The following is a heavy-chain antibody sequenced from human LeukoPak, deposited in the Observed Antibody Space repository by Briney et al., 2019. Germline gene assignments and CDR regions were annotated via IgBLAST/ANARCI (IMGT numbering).Heavy chain of an antibody. V-gene: IGHV3-64*02. CDR3: AREYCTTNSCYIRGLGY. CDR1: GFSFSTYT. Sequence: QSGGSLRLSCAASGFSFSTYTMRWVRQAPGKGLEYVSGIASNGGTKYYADSVKGRFTISRDNFKNTVYLQMNSLRTEDMAVYYCAREYCTTNSCYIRGLGYWGQGTMVTVSS. J-gene: IGHJ4*02. D-gene: IGHD2-2*02. CDR2: IASNGGTK.